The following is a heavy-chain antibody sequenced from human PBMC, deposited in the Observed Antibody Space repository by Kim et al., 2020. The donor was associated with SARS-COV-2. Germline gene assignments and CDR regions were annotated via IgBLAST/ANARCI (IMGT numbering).Heavy chain of an antibody. CDR1: GFSFSDYA. V-gene: IGHV3-73*01. Sequence: GGSLRLSCAASGFSFSDYAMSWVRQAPGKGLEWVARIRSKADNYASTYSATVQGSITISKADNKHEAHMQMHSVKTEATAECSCTHVPGTKLAFWYAYG. D-gene: IGHD2-2*01. CDR2: IRSKADNYAS. J-gene: IGHJ6*01. CDR3: THVPGTKLAFWYAYG.